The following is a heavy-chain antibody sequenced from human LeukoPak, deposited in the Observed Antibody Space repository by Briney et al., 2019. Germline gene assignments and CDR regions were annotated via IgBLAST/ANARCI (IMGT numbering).Heavy chain of an antibody. CDR2: IYTSGST. CDR1: GGSISSYY. D-gene: IGHD3-10*01. V-gene: IGHV4-4*07. CDR3: ARLGRITMVRGGRGYYYYMDV. Sequence: SETLSLTCTVSGGSISSYYWSWIRQPAGKGLEWIGRIYTSGSTNYNPSLKSRVTMSVDTFKNQFSLKLSSVTAADTAVYYCARLGRITMVRGGRGYYYYMDVWGKGTTVTISS. J-gene: IGHJ6*03.